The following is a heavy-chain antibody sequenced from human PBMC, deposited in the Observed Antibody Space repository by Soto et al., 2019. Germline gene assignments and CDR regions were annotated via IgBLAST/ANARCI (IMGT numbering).Heavy chain of an antibody. D-gene: IGHD1-26*01. Sequence: QVQLVESGGGVVQPRTSLRLSCEASGFAFNKFGMHWVRQAPGKGLEWVAFISYDGSYQYYADSVQGRLTITRDNSMNTLNIQLNSLRREDTAVYYCAKGGEVGGVLGDHWGQGTLVTVSS. CDR3: AKGGEVGGVLGDH. CDR1: GFAFNKFG. V-gene: IGHV3-30*18. CDR2: ISYDGSYQ. J-gene: IGHJ4*02.